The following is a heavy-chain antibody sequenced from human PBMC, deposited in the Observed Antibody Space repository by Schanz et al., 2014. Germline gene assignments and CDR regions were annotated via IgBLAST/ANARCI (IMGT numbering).Heavy chain of an antibody. CDR1: GFTFSDYS. V-gene: IGHV3-48*01. CDR3: VSAGSYSSYAF. Sequence: EVQLVESGRGWVQPGGSLRLSCAASGFTFSDYSMNWVRQAPGKGPEWVSYIRSSSTPIYCADSVKGRFTISRDNAKNSLYLQMNSLRAEDTAVYHCVSAGSYSSYAFWGQGTLVTVSS. CDR2: IRSSSTPI. J-gene: IGHJ4*02. D-gene: IGHD3-10*01.